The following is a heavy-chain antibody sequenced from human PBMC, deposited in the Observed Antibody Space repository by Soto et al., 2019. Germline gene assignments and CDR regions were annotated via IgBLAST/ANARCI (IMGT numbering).Heavy chain of an antibody. D-gene: IGHD2-2*01. Sequence: PGGSLRLSCTASGFTFGDYAMSWFRQAPGKGLEWVGFIRSKAYGGTTEYAASVKGRFTISRDDSKSIAYLQMNSLKTEDTAVYYCTRDLEGRYCSSTSCYALSYYYYYMDVWGKGTTVTVSS. V-gene: IGHV3-49*03. CDR3: TRDLEGRYCSSTSCYALSYYYYYMDV. J-gene: IGHJ6*03. CDR2: IRSKAYGGTT. CDR1: GFTFGDYA.